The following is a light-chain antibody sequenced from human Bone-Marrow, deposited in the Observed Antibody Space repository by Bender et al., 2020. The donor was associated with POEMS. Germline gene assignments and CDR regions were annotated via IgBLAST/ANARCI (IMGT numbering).Light chain of an antibody. J-gene: IGLJ1*01. CDR1: SSDVGGYNS. CDR3: SAYTSNSTGL. Sequence: QSALTQPRSVSGSPGQSVTISCTGTSSDVGGYNSVSWYQHLPGKAPKLIIFEVTHRPSGVSSRFSGSKSGNTASLTISGHQTEDEADYYCSAYTSNSTGLFGSGTRV. V-gene: IGLV2-14*01. CDR2: EVT.